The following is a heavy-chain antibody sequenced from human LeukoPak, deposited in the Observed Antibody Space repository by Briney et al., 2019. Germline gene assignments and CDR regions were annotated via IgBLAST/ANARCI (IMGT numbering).Heavy chain of an antibody. CDR1: GFTFSSYG. J-gene: IGHJ4*02. V-gene: IGHV3-30*02. Sequence: GGSLRLSCAASGFTFSSYGMHWVRQAPGKGLEWVAFIRYDGSNKYYTDSVKGRFTISRDNSKNTLYLQMNSLRAEDTAVYYCAKDPNSSGYYSNYYYFDYWGQGTLVTVSS. CDR2: IRYDGSNK. CDR3: AKDPNSSGYYSNYYYFDY. D-gene: IGHD3-22*01.